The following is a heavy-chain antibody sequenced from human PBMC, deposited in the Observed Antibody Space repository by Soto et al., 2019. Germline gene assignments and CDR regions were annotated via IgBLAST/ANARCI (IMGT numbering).Heavy chain of an antibody. D-gene: IGHD6-6*01. J-gene: IGHJ4*02. CDR3: ATSIAAFFDY. CDR2: IYYSGST. V-gene: IGHV4-39*01. CDR1: GGSISSSSYY. Sequence: TLSLTCTVSGGSISSSSYYWGWIRQPPGKGLEWIGSIYYSGSTYYNPSLKSRVTISVDTSKNQFSLKLSSVTAADTAVYYCATSIAAFFDYWGQGTLVTVSS.